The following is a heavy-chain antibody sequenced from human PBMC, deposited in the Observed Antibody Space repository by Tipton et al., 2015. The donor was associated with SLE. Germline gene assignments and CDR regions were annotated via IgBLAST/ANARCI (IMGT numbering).Heavy chain of an antibody. CDR3: ARGVRYYGSQTYPYYYFYMDV. CDR1: HDSFSDYF. J-gene: IGHJ6*03. V-gene: IGHV4-34*01. Sequence: TLSLTCAVYHDSFSDYFWTWIRQPPGKGLQWIGEINHGRGTNYSPSLKSRVTISLDKSQNQFSLKLSSVTAADTAVYYCARGVRYYGSQTYPYYYFYMDVWGKGTTVTVSS. D-gene: IGHD3-10*01. CDR2: INHGRGT.